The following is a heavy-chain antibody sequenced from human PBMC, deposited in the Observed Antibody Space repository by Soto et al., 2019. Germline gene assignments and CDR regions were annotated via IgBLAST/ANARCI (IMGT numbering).Heavy chain of an antibody. CDR1: GYSFTSYW. D-gene: IGHD1-1*01. CDR3: ASETGTTWSIFDY. J-gene: IGHJ4*02. V-gene: IGHV5-51*01. CDR2: IYPGDSDT. Sequence: PGESLKISCKGSGYSFTSYWIGWVRQMPGKGLEWMGVIYPGDSDTRYSPSFQGQVTISADKSISTAYLQWSSLKASDPAMYYCASETGTTWSIFDYGGQGTLVTVSS.